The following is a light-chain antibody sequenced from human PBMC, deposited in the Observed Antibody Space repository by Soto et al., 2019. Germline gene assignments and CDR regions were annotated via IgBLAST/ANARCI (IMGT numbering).Light chain of an antibody. J-gene: IGKJ2*01. Sequence: EIVLTQSPATLSLSPGERATLSCRASQSVSSYLAWYQQKPGQAPRLVIYDTSTRATGIPARFRGSGSGTDFTLTISSLEPEDFAVYYCQQRTNWRPGYTFGQGTKLEI. CDR3: QQRTNWRPGYT. CDR2: DTS. CDR1: QSVSSY. V-gene: IGKV3-11*01.